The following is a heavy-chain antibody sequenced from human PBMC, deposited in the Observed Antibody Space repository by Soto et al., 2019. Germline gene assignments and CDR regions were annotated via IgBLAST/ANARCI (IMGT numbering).Heavy chain of an antibody. CDR3: ARDNGDYGFDY. CDR1: GGSISSGDYY. Sequence: QVQLQESGPGLVKPSQTLSLTCTVSGGSISSGDYYWSWIRQHPGRGLEWIGNIHYSGGIHFNPSLTRRITISKDTAKNQFSLKLTSVTAADTAVDYCARDNGDYGFDYWGQGTLVTVSS. CDR2: IHYSGGI. J-gene: IGHJ4*02. D-gene: IGHD4-17*01. V-gene: IGHV4-31*03.